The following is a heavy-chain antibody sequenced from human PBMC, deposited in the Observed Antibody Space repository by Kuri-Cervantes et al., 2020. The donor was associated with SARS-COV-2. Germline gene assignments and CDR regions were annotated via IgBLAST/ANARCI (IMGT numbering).Heavy chain of an antibody. CDR1: GYTFTGYY. Sequence: ASVKVSCKASGYTFTGYYMHWVRQAPGQGLEWMGIINPSGGSTSYAQKFQGRVTMTRDTSTSTAYMELSSLRSEDTAVYYCARDTYYYDSSGYYYGRFDYWGQGTLVTVYS. CDR2: INPSGGST. CDR3: ARDTYYYDSSGYYYGRFDY. D-gene: IGHD3-22*01. V-gene: IGHV1-46*01. J-gene: IGHJ4*02.